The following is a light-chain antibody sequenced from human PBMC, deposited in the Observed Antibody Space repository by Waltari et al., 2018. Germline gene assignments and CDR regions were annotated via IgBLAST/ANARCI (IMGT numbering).Light chain of an antibody. CDR2: WAS. V-gene: IGKV4-1*01. Sequence: DIVMTQSPDSLAVSLGERAPINCKSSQSVLHNSKNKNSLAWYQHKPGQPPKLLIYWASTRESGVPDRFSGSGSGTDFTLTISSLQAEDVAFYYCQQYYDTPFTFGPGTKVDIK. CDR1: QSVLHNSKNKNS. CDR3: QQYYDTPFT. J-gene: IGKJ3*01.